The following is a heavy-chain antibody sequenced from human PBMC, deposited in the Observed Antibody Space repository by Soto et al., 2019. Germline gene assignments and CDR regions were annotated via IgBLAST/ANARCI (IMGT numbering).Heavy chain of an antibody. CDR1: GGSISSSSYY. CDR3: ARDQGTTTMIVVVSNNWFDP. CDR2: IYYSGST. J-gene: IGHJ5*02. D-gene: IGHD3-22*01. V-gene: IGHV4-39*07. Sequence: SETLSLTCTVSGGSISSSSYYWGWIRQPPGKGLEWIGSIYYSGSTYYNPSLKSRVTISVDTSKNQFSLKLSSVTAADTAVYYCARDQGTTTMIVVVSNNWFDPWGQGTLVTVSS.